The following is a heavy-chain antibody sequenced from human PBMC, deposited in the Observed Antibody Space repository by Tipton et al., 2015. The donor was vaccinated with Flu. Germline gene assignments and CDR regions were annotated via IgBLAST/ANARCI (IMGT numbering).Heavy chain of an antibody. J-gene: IGHJ3*02. V-gene: IGHV4-39*07. Sequence: TLSLTCTVSGGSIISSSFYWGWIRQPPGKGLEWIGNIYYSGNTYYNPPLKSRVTISGDTSKNQVSLKLSSVTAADTAVYYCAAHCSGGSCSHAFDIWGQGTMVTVSS. CDR3: AAHCSGGSCSHAFDI. CDR2: IYYSGNT. D-gene: IGHD2-15*01. CDR1: GGSIISSSFY.